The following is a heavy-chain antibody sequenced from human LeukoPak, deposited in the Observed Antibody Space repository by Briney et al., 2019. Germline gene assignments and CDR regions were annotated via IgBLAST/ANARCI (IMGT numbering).Heavy chain of an antibody. CDR2: IYYSGST. J-gene: IGHJ5*02. CDR1: GGSISSYY. CDR3: ARHLPHNWFDP. V-gene: IGHV4-59*08. Sequence: SETLSLTCTVSGGSISSYYWSWIRQPPGKGLEWIGYIYYSGSTNYSPSLKSRVTISVDTSKNQFSLKLSSVTAADTAVYYCARHLPHNWFDPWGQGTLVTVSS.